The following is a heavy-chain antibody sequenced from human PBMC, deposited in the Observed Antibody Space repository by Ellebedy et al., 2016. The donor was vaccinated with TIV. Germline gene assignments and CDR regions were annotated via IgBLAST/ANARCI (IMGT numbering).Heavy chain of an antibody. V-gene: IGHV3-30*04. Sequence: GESLKISXAASGFTFSSSAMHWVRQAPGKGLKWVASMSSDGRYKYYAGSVKGRFTISRDNSENTLYLRMDSLRGDDTAVYYCTREEGPTHFDYWGQGTLVTVSS. CDR2: MSSDGRYK. D-gene: IGHD1-26*01. CDR3: TREEGPTHFDY. CDR1: GFTFSSSA. J-gene: IGHJ4*02.